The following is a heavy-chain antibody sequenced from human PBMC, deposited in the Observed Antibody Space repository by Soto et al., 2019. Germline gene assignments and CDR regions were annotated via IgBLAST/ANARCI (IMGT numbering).Heavy chain of an antibody. CDR1: GYTFTDYY. Sequence: EVQLVQSGAEVKKPGATVKISCKVSGYTFTDYYMHWVQQAPGKGIEWMGLVDPEDGETIYAEKFQGRVTITADTSTDTAYMELSSLRSEDTAVYYCATGWRRPEILEWLKGPDYWGQGTLVTVSS. CDR3: ATGWRRPEILEWLKGPDY. D-gene: IGHD3-3*01. J-gene: IGHJ4*02. CDR2: VDPEDGET. V-gene: IGHV1-69-2*01.